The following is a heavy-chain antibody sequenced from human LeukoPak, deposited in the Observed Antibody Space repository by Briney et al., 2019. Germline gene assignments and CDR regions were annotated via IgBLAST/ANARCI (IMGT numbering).Heavy chain of an antibody. CDR2: IYYSGST. D-gene: IGHD6-19*01. Sequence: SEALSLTCTVPGGSISSYYWSWIRQPPGKGLEWIGYIYYSGSTNYNPSLKSRVTISVDTSKNQFSLKLSSVTAADTAVYYCATGYSSGWPGNWGQGTLVTVSS. V-gene: IGHV4-59*01. J-gene: IGHJ4*02. CDR1: GGSISSYY. CDR3: ATGYSSGWPGN.